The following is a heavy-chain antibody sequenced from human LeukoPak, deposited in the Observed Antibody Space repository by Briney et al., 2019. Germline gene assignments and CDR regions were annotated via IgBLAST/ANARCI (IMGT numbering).Heavy chain of an antibody. J-gene: IGHJ4*02. D-gene: IGHD3-22*01. CDR1: GFTFSSYG. V-gene: IGHV3-30*02. CDR3: AKGGTGSGYYWMGMGY. CDR2: IRYDGSNK. Sequence: GGSLRLSCAASGFTFSSYGMHWVRQAPGKGLEWVAFIRYDGSNKYYADSVKGRFTISRDNSKNTLYLQMNSLRAEDTAVYYCAKGGTGSGYYWMGMGYWGQGTLVTVSS.